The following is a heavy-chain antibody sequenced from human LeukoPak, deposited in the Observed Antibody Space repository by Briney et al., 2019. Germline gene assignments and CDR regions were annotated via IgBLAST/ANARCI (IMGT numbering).Heavy chain of an antibody. D-gene: IGHD4-17*01. Sequence: GGSLRLSCAASGFTFSTYWMSWVRQAPGKGLEWVANIKQDGSEKYYVDSVKGRFTISRDSAKNSLYLQMNSLRSEDTAVYYCATDLMTTVTTFDWGQGTLVTVSS. CDR1: GFTFSTYW. V-gene: IGHV3-7*03. J-gene: IGHJ4*02. CDR2: IKQDGSEK. CDR3: ATDLMTTVTTFD.